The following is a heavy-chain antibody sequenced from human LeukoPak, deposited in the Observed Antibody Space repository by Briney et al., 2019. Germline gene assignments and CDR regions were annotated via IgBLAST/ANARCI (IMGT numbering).Heavy chain of an antibody. Sequence: ASETLSLTCAVYGGSFSGYYWSWIRQPPGKGLEWIGEINHSGSTNYNPSLKSRVTISVDTSKNQFSLKLSSVTAADTAVYYCARLGYCSSTSCSLVYGMDVWGQGTTVTVSS. CDR1: GGSFSGYY. CDR3: ARLGYCSSTSCSLVYGMDV. D-gene: IGHD2-2*01. V-gene: IGHV4-34*01. CDR2: INHSGST. J-gene: IGHJ6*02.